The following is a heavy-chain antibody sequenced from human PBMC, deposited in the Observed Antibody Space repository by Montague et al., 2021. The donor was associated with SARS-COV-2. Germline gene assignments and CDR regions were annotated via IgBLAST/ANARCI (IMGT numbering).Heavy chain of an antibody. CDR2: ICTRGST. CDR3: EGWHVSPEDGMDV. Sequence: SETLSLTCTSPGYWNSSYLWNWVRQPSGKRPEWIARICTRGSTNYNPSLRSRVTVSVYTSKNQFSLSLTSVTAADTAEYYCEGWHVSPEDGMDVWGQGTTVTVSS. CDR1: GYWNSSYL. V-gene: IGHV4-4*07. J-gene: IGHJ6*02.